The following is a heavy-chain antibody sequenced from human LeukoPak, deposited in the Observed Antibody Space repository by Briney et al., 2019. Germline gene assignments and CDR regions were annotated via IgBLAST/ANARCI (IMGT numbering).Heavy chain of an antibody. J-gene: IGHJ4*02. CDR3: ARGRAPHYYDSSGYHSAY. Sequence: GGSLRLSCAASGFTFSDYWMHWVRHTPGKGPVWVSRINSNGITTSYADSVKGRFTISRDNAKNTLYLQMNSLRAEDTALYYCARGRAPHYYDSSGYHSAYWGQGTLVTVSS. V-gene: IGHV3-74*01. CDR2: INSNGITT. D-gene: IGHD3-22*01. CDR1: GFTFSDYW.